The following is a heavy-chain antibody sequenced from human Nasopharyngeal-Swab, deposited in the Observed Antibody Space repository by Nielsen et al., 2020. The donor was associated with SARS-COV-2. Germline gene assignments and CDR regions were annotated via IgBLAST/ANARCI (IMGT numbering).Heavy chain of an antibody. V-gene: IGHV3-48*02. CDR2: ITSSSSTI. Sequence: GGSLRPSCAASQFHPTNYNMPWVRQAPGQGLEWVPYITSSSSTIYSAASVKARFAIPRDNAENALYLQMNSLRDEDTAVSYCTRDGLNGYYDSSGYPLRDGMDVWGQGTTVTVSS. J-gene: IGHJ6*02. D-gene: IGHD3-22*01. CDR1: QFHPTNYN. CDR3: TRDGLNGYYDSSGYPLRDGMDV.